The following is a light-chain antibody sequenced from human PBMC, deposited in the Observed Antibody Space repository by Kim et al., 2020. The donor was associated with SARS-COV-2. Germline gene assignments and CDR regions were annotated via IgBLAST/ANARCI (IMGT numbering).Light chain of an antibody. J-gene: IGLJ1*01. V-gene: IGLV1-44*01. CDR1: SSNIGINV. CDR3: ATWDDSLTGFV. CDR2: DSN. Sequence: QSVLTQPPSASGTPGQRVTISCSGSSSNIGINVVNWYQQLPGTTPKLLIYDSNQRPSGVPDRFSGSKSGTSASLAISGLQSEDEADYFCATWDDSLTGFVLGTGTKVTVL.